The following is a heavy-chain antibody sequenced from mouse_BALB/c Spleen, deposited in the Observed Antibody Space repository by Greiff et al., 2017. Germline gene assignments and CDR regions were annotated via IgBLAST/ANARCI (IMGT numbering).Heavy chain of an antibody. J-gene: IGHJ3*01. D-gene: IGHD2-3*01. CDR2: IDPYNGGT. V-gene: IGHV1S135*01. CDR1: GYSFTGYN. CDR3: ARSGYYAWFAY. Sequence: QLQESGPELGKPGASAKISCKASGYSFTGYNMYWVKQSHRKSLEWIGYIDPYNGGTSYNQKSKGKATLTVDKSSSTAYMHLNSLTSEDSAIYYCARSGYYAWFAYWGQGTLVTVSA.